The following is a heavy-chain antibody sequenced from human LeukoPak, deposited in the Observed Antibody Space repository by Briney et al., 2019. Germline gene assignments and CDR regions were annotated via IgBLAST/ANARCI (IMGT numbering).Heavy chain of an antibody. D-gene: IGHD1-26*01. CDR2: ISYDGSKK. V-gene: IGHV3-30*04. J-gene: IGHJ3*02. CDR1: GLTFNNYA. Sequence: GGSLGLSCAASGLTFNNYATHWVRQAPGKGLECVAAISYDGSKKYYADSMKGRFTISRDNTQNTLYLQMNSLQPEDTAVYHWPRVRRNQYSPSAAGAFDIWGQGIRVTVSS. CDR3: PRVRRNQYSPSAAGAFDI.